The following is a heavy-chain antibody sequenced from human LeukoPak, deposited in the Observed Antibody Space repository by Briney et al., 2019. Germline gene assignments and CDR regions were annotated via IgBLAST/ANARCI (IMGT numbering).Heavy chain of an antibody. Sequence: GGSLRLSCAAFGFTFSSYSMNWVRQAPGKGLEWVSSISSSSSYIYYADSVKGRFTISRDNAKNSLYLQMTSLRAEDTAVYYCARDLGCSGGSCYGFDYWGQGTLVTVSS. V-gene: IGHV3-21*01. CDR2: ISSSSSYI. D-gene: IGHD2-15*01. CDR1: GFTFSSYS. CDR3: ARDLGCSGGSCYGFDY. J-gene: IGHJ4*02.